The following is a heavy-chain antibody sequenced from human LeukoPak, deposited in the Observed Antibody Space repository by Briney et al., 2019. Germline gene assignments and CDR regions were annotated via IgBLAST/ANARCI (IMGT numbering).Heavy chain of an antibody. J-gene: IGHJ6*02. D-gene: IGHD2-2*01. CDR1: GFPFNRCA. V-gene: IGHV3-23*01. CDR3: AKCRTGCHDIGLDD. Sequence: RESLRLSRAAAGFPFNRCAMTWVRQSPGKGLEWVSVISDSGDTMLYADSVKGRFTISRDDSKNTLYLQMSSLRAEDTAVYYCAKCRTGCHDIGLDDWGQGATV. CDR2: ISDSGDTM.